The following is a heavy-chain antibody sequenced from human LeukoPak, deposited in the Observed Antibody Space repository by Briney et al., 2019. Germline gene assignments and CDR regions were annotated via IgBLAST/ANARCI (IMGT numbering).Heavy chain of an antibody. CDR3: ATFPLGATWAAGYYYYMDV. V-gene: IGHV3-30*04. D-gene: IGHD1-26*01. CDR1: GFTFSSYA. CDR2: ISYDGSNK. Sequence: PGGSLRLSCAASGFTFSSYAMHWVRQAPGKGLEWVAVISYDGSNKYYADSVKGRFTISRDNSKNTLYLQMNSLRAEDTAVYYCATFPLGATWAAGYYYYMDVWGKGTTVTVSS. J-gene: IGHJ6*03.